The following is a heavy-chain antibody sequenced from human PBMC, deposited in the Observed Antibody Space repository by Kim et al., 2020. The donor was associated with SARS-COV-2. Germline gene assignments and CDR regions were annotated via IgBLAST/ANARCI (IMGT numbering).Heavy chain of an antibody. CDR3: AVWLQTNYYYYGMDV. V-gene: IGHV1-8*01. CDR2: MNPNSGNT. D-gene: IGHD3-16*01. J-gene: IGHJ6*02. CDR1: GYTFTSYD. Sequence: ASVKVSCKASGYTFTSYDINWVRQATGQGLEWIGWMNPNSGNTGYAQKFQGRVTMTRNTSISTAYMELSSLRSEDTAVYYCAVWLQTNYYYYGMDVWGQGTTVTVSS.